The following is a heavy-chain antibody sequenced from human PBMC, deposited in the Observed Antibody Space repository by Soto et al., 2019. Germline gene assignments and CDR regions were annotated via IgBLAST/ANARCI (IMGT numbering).Heavy chain of an antibody. CDR1: GFTFSSYG. CDR3: AKGDYSNYGDYYHYGMDV. V-gene: IGHV3-30*18. Sequence: GGSLRLSCAASGFTFSSYGMHWFRQAPGKGLEWVAVISYDGSNKYYADSVKGRFTISRDNSKNTLYLQMNSLRAEDTAVYYCAKGDYSNYGDYYHYGMDVWGQGTTVTVSS. J-gene: IGHJ6*02. D-gene: IGHD4-4*01. CDR2: ISYDGSNK.